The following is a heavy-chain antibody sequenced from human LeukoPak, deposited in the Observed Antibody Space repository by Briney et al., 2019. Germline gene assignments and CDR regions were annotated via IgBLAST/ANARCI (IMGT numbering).Heavy chain of an antibody. V-gene: IGHV1-24*01. D-gene: IGHD4-17*01. CDR3: ARGPGGDYGTYDAFDI. CDR2: FDPEDGET. Sequence: ASVKVSCKVSGYTLTELSMHWVRQAPGKGLEWMGGFDPEDGETIYAQKFQGRVTMTEDTSTDTAYMELSSLRSEDTAVYYCARGPGGDYGTYDAFDIWGQGTMVTVSS. J-gene: IGHJ3*02. CDR1: GYTLTELS.